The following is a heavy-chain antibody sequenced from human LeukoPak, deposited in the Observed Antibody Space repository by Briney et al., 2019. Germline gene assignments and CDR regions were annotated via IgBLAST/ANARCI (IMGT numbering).Heavy chain of an antibody. CDR1: GYTFTGYY. J-gene: IGHJ6*02. D-gene: IGHD2-8*01. Sequence: ASVKVSCKASGYTFTGYYMHWVRQAPGQGFEWMGWINPNSGGTNYAQKFQGRVTMTRDTSISTAYMELSSLRSDDTAVYYCARYTKDPYYYYYGMDVWGQGTTVTVSS. CDR2: INPNSGGT. V-gene: IGHV1-2*02. CDR3: ARYTKDPYYYYYGMDV.